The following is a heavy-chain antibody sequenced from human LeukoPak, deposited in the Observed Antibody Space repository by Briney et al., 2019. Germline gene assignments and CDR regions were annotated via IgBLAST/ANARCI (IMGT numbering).Heavy chain of an antibody. J-gene: IGHJ4*02. D-gene: IGHD6-19*01. Sequence: PSETLSLTCAVSCYSISSGYYWGWIRQPPGKGLEWIGSIYHSGSTYYNPSLKSRVTISVDTSKNQFSLKLSSVTAADTAVYYCARSEQWLVYYFDYWGQGTLVTVSS. CDR2: IYHSGST. V-gene: IGHV4-38-2*01. CDR3: ARSEQWLVYYFDY. CDR1: CYSISSGYY.